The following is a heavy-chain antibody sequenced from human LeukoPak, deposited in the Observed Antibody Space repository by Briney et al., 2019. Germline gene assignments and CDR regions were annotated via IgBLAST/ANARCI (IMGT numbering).Heavy chain of an antibody. D-gene: IGHD2-21*01. J-gene: IGHJ3*02. CDR2: IYYSGST. Sequence: PSETLSLTCTVSGGSISSGGYYWSWIRQHPGKGLEWIGYIYYSGSTNYNPSLKSRVTISVDTSKNQFSLKLSSVTAADTAEYYCARDRGAFVVGPNDAFDIWGQGTMVTVSS. CDR1: GGSISSGGYY. V-gene: IGHV4-31*03. CDR3: ARDRGAFVVGPNDAFDI.